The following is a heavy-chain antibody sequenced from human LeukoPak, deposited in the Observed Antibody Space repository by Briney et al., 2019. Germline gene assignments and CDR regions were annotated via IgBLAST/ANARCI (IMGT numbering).Heavy chain of an antibody. V-gene: IGHV3-74*01. CDR1: GFTFSSDW. Sequence: GGSLRLSCAASGFTFSSDWMHWVRQAPGKGLVCVSYINGDGSSTNYADSVRGRFTISRDNAKKTLYLQMNSLRDEDTAVNYCVRGLDSWGLGTLVTVSS. D-gene: IGHD3-16*01. CDR2: INGDGSST. J-gene: IGHJ5*01. CDR3: VRGLDS.